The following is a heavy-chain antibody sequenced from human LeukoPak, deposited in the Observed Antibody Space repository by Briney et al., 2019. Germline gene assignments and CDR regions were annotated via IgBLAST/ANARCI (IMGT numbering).Heavy chain of an antibody. J-gene: IGHJ3*02. CDR1: GFTFSSYW. D-gene: IGHD2-2*01. CDR2: IKQDGSEK. V-gene: IGHV3-7*01. Sequence: GGSLRLSCAASGFTFSSYWMSWVRQAPGKGLEWVANIKQDGSEKYYVDSVKGRFTISRDNAKNSMYLQMNRLRAEDTAVYYCEGYCSSTSCSDAFDIWGQGTMVTVSS. CDR3: EGYCSSTSCSDAFDI.